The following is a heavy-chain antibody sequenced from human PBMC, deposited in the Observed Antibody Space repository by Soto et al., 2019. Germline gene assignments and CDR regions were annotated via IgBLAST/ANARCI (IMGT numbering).Heavy chain of an antibody. J-gene: IGHJ5*02. V-gene: IGHV1-18*01. CDR2: ISAYNGNT. CDR1: GYTFTSYG. Sequence: ASVKVSCKASGYTFTSYGISWVRQAPGQGLEWMGWISAYNGNTNYAQKLQGRVAMTTDTSTSTAYMELRSLRSDDTAVYYCARDSYSSSWYSSHWFDPWGQGTLVTVSS. D-gene: IGHD6-13*01. CDR3: ARDSYSSSWYSSHWFDP.